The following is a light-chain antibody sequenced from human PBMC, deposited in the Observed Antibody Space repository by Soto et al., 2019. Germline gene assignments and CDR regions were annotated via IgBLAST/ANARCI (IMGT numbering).Light chain of an antibody. J-gene: IGKJ3*01. V-gene: IGKV1-39*01. Sequence: DIQMTQSPSSLSASVGDRVTITCRASQSISSYLNWYQQKPGKAPKLLIYAASSLQSGVPSRFSGSVSGTDFTLTIRSLQPEDFATYYCQQSYSTPPFTFGPGTKVDIK. CDR1: QSISSY. CDR3: QQSYSTPPFT. CDR2: AAS.